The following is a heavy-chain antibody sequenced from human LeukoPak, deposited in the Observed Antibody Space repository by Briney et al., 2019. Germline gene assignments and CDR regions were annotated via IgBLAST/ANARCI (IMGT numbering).Heavy chain of an antibody. CDR2: IYYSGST. J-gene: IGHJ4*02. CDR1: GGSISSGDYY. V-gene: IGHV4-30-4*08. D-gene: IGHD5-18*01. Sequence: SETLSLTCTVAGGSISSGDYYWSWIRQPPGNGLEWIGYIYYSGSTYYNPSLKSRVTISVDTSKNQFSLKLSSVTAADTAVYYCARDGLYSYGYSYFDYWGQGTLVTVSS. CDR3: ARDGLYSYGYSYFDY.